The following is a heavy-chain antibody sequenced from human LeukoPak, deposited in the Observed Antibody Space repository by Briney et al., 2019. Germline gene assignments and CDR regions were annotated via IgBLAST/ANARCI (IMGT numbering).Heavy chain of an antibody. Sequence: ASVKVSCKASGYTFTSYGINWVRQAPGQGLEWMGWISAYNGNTNYAQKLQGRVTMTTDTSTSTAYMELRSLRSDDTAVYYCARDRSIAASGRSWYFDLWGRGTLVTVSS. CDR3: ARDRSIAASGRSWYFDL. CDR2: ISAYNGNT. V-gene: IGHV1-18*01. J-gene: IGHJ2*01. CDR1: GYTFTSYG. D-gene: IGHD6-13*01.